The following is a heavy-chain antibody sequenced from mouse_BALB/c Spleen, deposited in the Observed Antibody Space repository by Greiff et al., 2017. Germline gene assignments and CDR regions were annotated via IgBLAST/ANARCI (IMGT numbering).Heavy chain of an antibody. V-gene: IGHV10-1*02. CDR3: VAYFDY. CDR2: IRSKSNNYAT. CDR1: GFTFNTYA. J-gene: IGHJ2*01. Sequence: EVKVVESGGGLVQPKGSLKFSCAASGFTFNTYAMNWVRQAPGKGLEWVARIRSKSNNYATYYADSVKDRFTISRDDSQSMLYLQMNNLKTEDTAMYYCVAYFDYWGQGTTLTVSS.